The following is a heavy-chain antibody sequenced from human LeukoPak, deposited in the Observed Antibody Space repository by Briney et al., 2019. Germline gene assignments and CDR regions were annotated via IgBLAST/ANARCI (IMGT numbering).Heavy chain of an antibody. CDR2: IYYSGST. J-gene: IGHJ4*02. V-gene: IGHV4-59*01. CDR3: ARSGADTAMVHY. CDR1: GGSISSYY. Sequence: SETLSLTCTVSGGSISSYYWSWIRQPPGKGLEWIGYIYYSGSTNYNPSLKSRVTISVDTSKNQFSLKLSSVTAADTAVYYCARSGADTAMVHYWGQGTLATVSS. D-gene: IGHD5-18*01.